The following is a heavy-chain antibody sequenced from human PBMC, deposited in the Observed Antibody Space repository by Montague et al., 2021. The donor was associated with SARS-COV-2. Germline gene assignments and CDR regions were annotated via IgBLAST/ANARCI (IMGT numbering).Heavy chain of an antibody. V-gene: IGHV4-34*01. CDR2: INHSGST. J-gene: IGHJ5*02. D-gene: IGHD6-13*01. CDR1: GGSFSGYY. Sequence: SETLSLTCAVYGGSFSGYYWSWIRHPPGKGLEWFGEINHSGSTNYNPSLKSRVTISIDTSKNQFSLKLSSVTAADTAVYYCARGAYSSSWYGVRNWFDPWGQGTLVTVSS. CDR3: ARGAYSSSWYGVRNWFDP.